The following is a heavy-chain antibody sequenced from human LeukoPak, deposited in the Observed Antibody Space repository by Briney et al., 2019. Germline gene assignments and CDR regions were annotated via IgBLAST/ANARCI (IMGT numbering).Heavy chain of an antibody. V-gene: IGHV3-30-3*01. J-gene: IGHJ3*02. D-gene: IGHD3-3*01. Sequence: GGSLRHSCAASGFTFSSYAMHWVRQAPGKGLEWVAVISYDGSNKYYADSVKGRFTISRDNSKNTLYLQMNSLRAEDTAVYYCARVTIFGVVNDAFDIWGQGTMVTVSS. CDR1: GFTFSSYA. CDR3: ARVTIFGVVNDAFDI. CDR2: ISYDGSNK.